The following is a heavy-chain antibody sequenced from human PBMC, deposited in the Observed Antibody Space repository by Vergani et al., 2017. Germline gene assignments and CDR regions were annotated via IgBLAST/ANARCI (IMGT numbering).Heavy chain of an antibody. J-gene: IGHJ2*01. CDR1: GDSIISRSYY. V-gene: IGHV4-39*01. Sequence: QMQLQEPGPGLVKASETLSLTCTVSGDSIISRSYYWGWIRQPPGKGLEWIGSIYNSGNGDSSSSLKSRVTISADTSKNQFSRRLTSVTAADTAVYYCASGKYYSDSTSHFRGRYFDVWGRGALVTVPS. D-gene: IGHD3-16*01. CDR3: ASGKYYSDSTSHFRGRYFDV. CDR2: IYNSGNG.